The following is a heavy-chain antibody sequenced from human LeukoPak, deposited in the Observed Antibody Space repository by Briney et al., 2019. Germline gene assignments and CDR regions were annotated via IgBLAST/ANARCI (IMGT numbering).Heavy chain of an antibody. V-gene: IGHV5-51*01. CDR1: GYTFTNYW. D-gene: IGHD6-13*01. CDR2: IYAGDSDT. CDR3: ARSHPYSSSWYPWFDP. J-gene: IGHJ5*02. Sequence: GESLKISCKGSGYTFTNYWIGWVRQMPGKGLEWMGIIYAGDSDTKYSPSFQGQVTISADKSISTAYLQWSSLKASDTAMYYCARSHPYSSSWYPWFDPWGQGTLVTVSS.